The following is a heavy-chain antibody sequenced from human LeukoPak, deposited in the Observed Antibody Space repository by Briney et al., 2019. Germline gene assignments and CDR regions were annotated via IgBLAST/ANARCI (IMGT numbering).Heavy chain of an antibody. CDR3: AKAVGYGGTLNPDYYYYGMDV. CDR1: GCTFSSYA. CDR2: ISGSGGST. V-gene: IGHV3-23*01. Sequence: GGSLRLSCAASGCTFSSYAMSWVRQAPGKGLEWVSAISGSGGSTYYADSVKGRFTISRDNSEDTLYLQMNSLRAEDTAVYYCAKAVGYGGTLNPDYYYYGMDVWGQGTTVTVSS. J-gene: IGHJ6*02. D-gene: IGHD4-17*01.